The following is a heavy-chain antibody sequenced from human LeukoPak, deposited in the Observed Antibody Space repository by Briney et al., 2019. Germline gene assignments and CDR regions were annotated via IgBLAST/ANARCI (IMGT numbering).Heavy chain of an antibody. CDR1: GFTFSSYS. D-gene: IGHD6-13*01. J-gene: IGHJ4*02. CDR2: ISSSSSTI. CDR3: ARDDHSSSWSIPHFDY. Sequence: PGGSLRLSCAASGFTFSSYSMNWVRQAPGKGLEWVSYISSSSSTIYYADSVKGRFTISRDNAKNSLYLQMNSLRAEDTAVYYCARDDHSSSWSIPHFDYWGQGTLVTVSS. V-gene: IGHV3-48*04.